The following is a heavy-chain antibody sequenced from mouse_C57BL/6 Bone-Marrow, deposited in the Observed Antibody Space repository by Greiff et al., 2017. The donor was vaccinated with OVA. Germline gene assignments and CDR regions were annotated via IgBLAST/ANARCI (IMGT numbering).Heavy chain of an antibody. D-gene: IGHD2-12*01. CDR3: ARGYHRFAY. CDR1: GFTFSDYY. CDR2: INYDGGST. J-gene: IGHJ3*01. Sequence: EVMLVESEGGLVQPGSSMKLSCTASGFTFSDYYMAWVRQVPEKGLEWVANINYDGGSTYYLDSLKSRFIISRDNAKNILYLQMSSLKSEDTATYDCARGYHRFAYWGQGTLVTVSA. V-gene: IGHV5-16*01.